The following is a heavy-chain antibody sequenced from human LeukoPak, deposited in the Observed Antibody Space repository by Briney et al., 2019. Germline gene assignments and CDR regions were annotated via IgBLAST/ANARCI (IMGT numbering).Heavy chain of an antibody. J-gene: IGHJ4*02. CDR2: IQNDGSNE. Sequence: GGSLRLSCAASGFTFRSYGMHWVRQAPGKGLEWVAYIQNDGSNEQYADSVKGRFSISRDSSKNILYLQMNSLRAEDTAVYYCARGAVRGVIPRFLQSHSYFDYWGQGILVTVSS. D-gene: IGHD3-10*01. CDR3: ARGAVRGVIPRFLQSHSYFDY. CDR1: GFTFRSYG. V-gene: IGHV3-30*02.